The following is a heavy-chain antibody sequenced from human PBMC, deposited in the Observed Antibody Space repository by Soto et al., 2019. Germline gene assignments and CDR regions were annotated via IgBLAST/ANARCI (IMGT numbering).Heavy chain of an antibody. CDR3: ARRGGATIMDY. CDR1: GGSISSSSYY. Sequence: SETLSLTCTVSGGSISSSSYYWDWIRQPPGKGLEWIGSIYYSGSTYYNPSLKSRVTISVDTSKNQFSLKLSSVTTADTAVYYCARRGGATIMDYWGQGTLVTVSS. CDR2: IYYSGST. D-gene: IGHD5-12*01. J-gene: IGHJ4*02. V-gene: IGHV4-39*01.